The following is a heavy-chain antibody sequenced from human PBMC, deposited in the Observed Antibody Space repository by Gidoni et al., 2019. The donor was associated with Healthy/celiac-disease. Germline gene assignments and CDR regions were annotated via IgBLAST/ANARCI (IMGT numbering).Heavy chain of an antibody. J-gene: IGHJ3*02. D-gene: IGHD6-13*01. Sequence: QVQLVESGGGVVQPGRSLRLSCADSGFTFSSYAMHWVRQAPGKGLEWVAVISYDGSNKYYADSVKGRFTISRDNSKNTLYLQMNSLRAEDTAVYYCARDGAAAGIDAFDIWGQGTMVTVSS. CDR3: ARDGAAAGIDAFDI. V-gene: IGHV3-30*04. CDR2: ISYDGSNK. CDR1: GFTFSSYA.